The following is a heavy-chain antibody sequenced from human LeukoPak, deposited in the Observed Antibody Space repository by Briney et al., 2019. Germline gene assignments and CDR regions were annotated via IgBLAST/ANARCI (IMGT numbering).Heavy chain of an antibody. J-gene: IGHJ3*02. V-gene: IGHV3-7*01. CDR3: ARAYSSSSGRDAFDI. D-gene: IGHD6-6*01. CDR1: GFTFSSYW. CDR2: IKQDGSEK. Sequence: GGSLRLSCAASGFTFSSYWMSWVRQAPGKGLEWVANIKQDGSEKYYVDSVKGRFTISRDNAKSSLYLQMNSLRDEDTAVYYCARAYSSSSGRDAFDIWGQGTTVVVSA.